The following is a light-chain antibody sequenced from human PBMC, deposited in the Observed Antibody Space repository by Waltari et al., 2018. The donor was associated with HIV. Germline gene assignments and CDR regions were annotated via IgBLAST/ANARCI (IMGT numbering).Light chain of an antibody. V-gene: IGLV1-51*02. CDR3: GTWDSSLSAGV. CDR2: ENY. J-gene: IGLJ2*01. CDR1: RSNIGNNY. Sequence: QSVLTQPPSVSAAPGQKVNISCSGRRSNIGNNYVSWYQHLPGTAPKLLISENYKRPSGIPDRFSGSKSGTSATLGITGLQPGDEADYYCGTWDSSLSAGVFGGGTKLTVL.